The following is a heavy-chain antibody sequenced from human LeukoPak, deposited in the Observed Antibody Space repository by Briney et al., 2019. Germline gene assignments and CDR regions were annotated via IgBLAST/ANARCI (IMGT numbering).Heavy chain of an antibody. CDR1: GFTFSSYA. CDR2: ISYDGSNK. V-gene: IGHV3-30*04. D-gene: IGHD4-17*01. CDR3: ASASTVTKSFDY. J-gene: IGHJ4*02. Sequence: GGSLRLSCAASGFTFSSYAMHWVRQAPGQGLEWVAVISYDGSNKYYADSVKGRFTISRDNSKNTLYLQMNSLRAEDTAVYYCASASTVTKSFDYWGQGTLVTVSS.